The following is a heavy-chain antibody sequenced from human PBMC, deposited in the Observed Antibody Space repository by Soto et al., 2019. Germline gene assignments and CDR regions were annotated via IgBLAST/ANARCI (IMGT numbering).Heavy chain of an antibody. D-gene: IGHD5-18*01. Sequence: ASVKVSCKASGYTFTSYGISWVRQATGQGLEWMGWISAYNGDTNYAQKLQGRVTMTTDTSTSTAYMELRSLRSDDTAVYYCARDQVRGYSYGYRYYYYGMDVWGQGTTVTVSS. J-gene: IGHJ6*02. V-gene: IGHV1-18*01. CDR2: ISAYNGDT. CDR3: ARDQVRGYSYGYRYYYYGMDV. CDR1: GYTFTSYG.